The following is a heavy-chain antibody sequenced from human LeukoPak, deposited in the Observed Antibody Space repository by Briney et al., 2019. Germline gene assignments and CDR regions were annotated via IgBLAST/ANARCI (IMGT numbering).Heavy chain of an antibody. D-gene: IGHD3-22*01. Sequence: GGSLRLSHAAPGFIFTSSPMSRVRQAPGKGLEWVSTISGTGGSTFYADSVKGRFTISRDNSKNTLYLQMNSLRAEDTAVYWCAKTRIYYHSGGPCFECWGQGTLVTVSS. CDR1: GFIFTSSP. V-gene: IGHV3-23*01. CDR3: AKTRIYYHSGGPCFEC. CDR2: ISGTGGST. J-gene: IGHJ4*02.